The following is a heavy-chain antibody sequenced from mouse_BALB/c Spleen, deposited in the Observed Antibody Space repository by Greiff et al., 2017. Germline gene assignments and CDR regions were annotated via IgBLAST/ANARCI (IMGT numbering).Heavy chain of an antibody. CDR1: GFTFSSYA. V-gene: IGHV5-9-4*01. Sequence: VHLVESGGGLVKPGGSLKLSCAASGFTFSSYAMSWVRQSPEKRLEWVAEISSGGSYTYYPDTVTGRFTISRDNAKNTLYLEMSSLRSEDTAMYYCARDRAWFAYWGQGTLVTVSA. CDR2: ISSGGSYT. J-gene: IGHJ3*01. CDR3: ARDRAWFAY.